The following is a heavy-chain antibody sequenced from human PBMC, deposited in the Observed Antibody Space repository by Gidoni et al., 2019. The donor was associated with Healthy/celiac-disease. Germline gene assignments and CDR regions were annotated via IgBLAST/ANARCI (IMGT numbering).Heavy chain of an antibody. CDR1: GYTFTSYG. CDR3: ARAAPGPVITMVADLKVLKENWFDP. J-gene: IGHJ5*02. CDR2: ISAYNGNT. V-gene: IGHV1-18*04. D-gene: IGHD3-10*02. Sequence: QVQLVQSGAEVKKPGASVKVSCKASGYTFTSYGISWVRQAPGQGLEWMGWISAYNGNTNYAQKLQGRVTMTTDTSTSTAYMELRSLRSDDTAVYYCARAAPGPVITMVADLKVLKENWFDPWGQGTLVTVSS.